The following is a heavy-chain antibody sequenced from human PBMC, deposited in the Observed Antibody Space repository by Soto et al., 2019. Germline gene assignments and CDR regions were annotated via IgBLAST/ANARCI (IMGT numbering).Heavy chain of an antibody. CDR1: GGSISSYY. CDR2: IYTSGST. V-gene: IGHV4-4*07. CDR3: AGDGTGTTRHYDTLTGYYQ. D-gene: IGHD3-9*01. Sequence: SETLSLTCTVSGGSISSYYWSWIRQPAGKGLEWIGRIYTSGSTNYNPSLKSRVTMSVDTSKNQFSLKLSSVTAADTAVYYCAGDGTGTTRHYDTLTGYYQWGQGTLVTVSS. J-gene: IGHJ4*02.